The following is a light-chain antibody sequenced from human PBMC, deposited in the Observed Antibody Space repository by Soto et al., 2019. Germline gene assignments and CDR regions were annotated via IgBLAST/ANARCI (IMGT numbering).Light chain of an antibody. CDR2: AAS. V-gene: IGKV1-39*01. Sequence: DIQMTQSPSSLSASVGDRVTITCRASQSISSYLNWYQQKPGKAPKLLIYAASSLQSGVPSRFSGSGSGTDFTLTISSLQPEEFATYYCQQSYSNPTITFGQGTRLEIK. J-gene: IGKJ5*01. CDR3: QQSYSNPTIT. CDR1: QSISSY.